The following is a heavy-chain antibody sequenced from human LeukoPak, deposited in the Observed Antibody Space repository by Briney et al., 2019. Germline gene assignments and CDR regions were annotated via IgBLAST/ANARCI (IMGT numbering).Heavy chain of an antibody. Sequence: SETLSLTCSVSGGSISNPNKYWGWIRQPPGKGLEWIGCISYSGNTYYNPSLKTPVTISVDTSENQFSLRLSSVTAADTTAYYCARLSYYDYDYHYYYYMDLWGKGTTVTVSS. CDR3: ARLSYYDYDYHYYYYMDL. V-gene: IGHV4-39*01. J-gene: IGHJ6*03. D-gene: IGHD3-16*01. CDR1: GGSISNPNKY. CDR2: ISYSGNT.